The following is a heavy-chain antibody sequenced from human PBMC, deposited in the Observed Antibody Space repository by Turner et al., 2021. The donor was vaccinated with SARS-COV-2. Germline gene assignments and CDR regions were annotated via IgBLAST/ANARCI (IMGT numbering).Heavy chain of an antibody. CDR1: GFTFSRHG. CDR2: ISYDGSNK. D-gene: IGHD6-13*01. J-gene: IGHJ5*02. V-gene: IGHV3-30*18. Sequence: QVQLVECGGGVVQPGRSLRLPCAASGFTFSRHGMHWVSQAPGNGLEWVAVISYDGSNKYYSDSVKGRFTISRDNSKNTLYLQMNSLRAEDTAVYYCAKDLGQLDWFDPWGQGTLVTVSS. CDR3: AKDLGQLDWFDP.